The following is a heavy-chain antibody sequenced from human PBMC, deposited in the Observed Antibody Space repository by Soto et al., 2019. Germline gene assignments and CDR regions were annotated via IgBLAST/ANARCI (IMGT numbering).Heavy chain of an antibody. CDR3: ARQGYYGSGSYLQYYYYGMDV. J-gene: IGHJ6*02. Sequence: PGESLKISCKGSGYSFTSYWIGWVRQMPGKGLEWMGIIYPGDSDTRYSPSFQGQVTISADKSTSTAYLQWSSLKASDTAMYYCARQGYYGSGSYLQYYYYGMDVWGQGTTVTVSS. CDR1: GYSFTSYW. D-gene: IGHD3-10*01. V-gene: IGHV5-51*01. CDR2: IYPGDSDT.